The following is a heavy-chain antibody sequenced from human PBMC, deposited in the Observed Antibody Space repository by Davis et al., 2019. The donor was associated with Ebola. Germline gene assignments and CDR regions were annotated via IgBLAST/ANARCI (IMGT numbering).Heavy chain of an antibody. CDR1: GGSFSGYY. D-gene: IGHD3-16*01. CDR2: VYHSEST. Sequence: MPGGSLRLSFAVYGGSFSGYYWSWIRQPPGKGLEWIGEVYHSESTNYNPSLKSLVTISVDTSNNQFSLSLNSVTAADTAVYYCARADYTRYFDHWGRGTVVTVSP. CDR3: ARADYTRYFDH. V-gene: IGHV4-34*01. J-gene: IGHJ4*02.